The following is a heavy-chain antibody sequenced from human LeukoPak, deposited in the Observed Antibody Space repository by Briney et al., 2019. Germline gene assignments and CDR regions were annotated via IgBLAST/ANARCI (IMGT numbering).Heavy chain of an antibody. Sequence: GGSLRLSCAASGFTFSSYALTWVRQAPGKGLEWVSGISGSGAATYHADSVEGRFIISRDNSKNTLYLQMNSLRAEDTAVYYCAKDYGTSYYYYYGMDVWGQGTTVTVSS. J-gene: IGHJ6*02. D-gene: IGHD4-17*01. V-gene: IGHV3-23*01. CDR3: AKDYGTSYYYYYGMDV. CDR1: GFTFSSYA. CDR2: ISGSGAAT.